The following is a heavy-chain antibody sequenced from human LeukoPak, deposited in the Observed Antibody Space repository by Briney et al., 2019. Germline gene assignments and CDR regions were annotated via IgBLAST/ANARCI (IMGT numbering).Heavy chain of an antibody. Sequence: ASETLSLTCTVSSYSISSGYYWGWNRQPPGKGLEWIGSIYHSGSTYYNPSLKSRVTISVDTSKNQFSLKLSSVTAADTAVYYCARDTDIVVVPAVKYNWFDPRGQGTLVTVSS. V-gene: IGHV4-38-2*02. J-gene: IGHJ5*02. CDR2: IYHSGST. D-gene: IGHD2-2*01. CDR1: SYSISSGYY. CDR3: ARDTDIVVVPAVKYNWFDP.